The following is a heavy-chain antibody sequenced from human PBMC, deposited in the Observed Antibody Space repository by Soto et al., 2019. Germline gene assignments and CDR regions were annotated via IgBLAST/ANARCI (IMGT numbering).Heavy chain of an antibody. Sequence: ASVKVSCKASGGTFSSYAISWVRQAPGQGLEWMGGIIPIFGTANYAQKFQGRVTITADESTSTAYMELSSLRSEDTAVYYCAGGDENYGGNSGSGYYYYGMDVWGQGTTVTVSS. D-gene: IGHD4-17*01. CDR1: GGTFSSYA. CDR3: AGGDENYGGNSGSGYYYYGMDV. V-gene: IGHV1-69*13. J-gene: IGHJ6*02. CDR2: IIPIFGTA.